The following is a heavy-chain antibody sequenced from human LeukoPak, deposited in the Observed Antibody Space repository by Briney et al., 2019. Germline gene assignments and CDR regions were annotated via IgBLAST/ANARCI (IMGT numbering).Heavy chain of an antibody. CDR1: GFTFSSYA. CDR2: ISYDGSNK. CDR3: ARDRWYYYDSSDYYHDAFDI. D-gene: IGHD3-22*01. V-gene: IGHV3-30*04. Sequence: GGSLRLSCAASGFTFSSYAMHWVRQAPGKGLEWVAVISYDGSNKYYADSVKGRFTISRDNSKNTLYLQMNSLIAEDTAVYYCARDRWYYYDSSDYYHDAFDIWGQGTMVTVSS. J-gene: IGHJ3*02.